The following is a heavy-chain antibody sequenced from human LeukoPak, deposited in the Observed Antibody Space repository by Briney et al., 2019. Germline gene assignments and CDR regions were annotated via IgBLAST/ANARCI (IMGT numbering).Heavy chain of an antibody. CDR1: GGSISSSSYY. CDR3: ARQILFHSERWLKFFDY. V-gene: IGHV4-39*01. D-gene: IGHD5-24*01. J-gene: IGHJ4*02. CDR2: IYYSGST. Sequence: PSETLSLTCTVSGGSISSSSYYWGWIRQPPGKGLEWIESIYYSGSTYYNPSLKSRVTISVDTSKSQFSLKLSSVTAADTAVYYCARQILFHSERWLKFFDYWGQGTLVTVSS.